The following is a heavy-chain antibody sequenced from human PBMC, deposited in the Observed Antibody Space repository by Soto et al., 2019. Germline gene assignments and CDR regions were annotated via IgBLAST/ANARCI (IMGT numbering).Heavy chain of an antibody. J-gene: IGHJ4*02. CDR1: GFTFSSYA. Sequence: EVQLLESGGGLVQPGESLRLSCAASGFTFSSYAMRWVLQAPGKGLDWVSVISGSDDSTYYADSVKGRSTISRDNSKNTLYLKMNSLRVEDTAVYYCATRSSSSTFDYWGQGTLVNVSS. CDR2: ISGSDDST. D-gene: IGHD6-6*01. V-gene: IGHV3-23*01. CDR3: ATRSSSSTFDY.